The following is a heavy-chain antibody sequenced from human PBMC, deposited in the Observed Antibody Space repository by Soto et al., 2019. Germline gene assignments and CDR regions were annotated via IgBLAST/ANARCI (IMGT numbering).Heavy chain of an antibody. CDR2: IIPIFGTA. CDR1: GGTFSSYA. J-gene: IGHJ6*02. Sequence: ASVKVSCKASGGTFSSYAISWVRQAPGQGLEWMGGIIPIFGTANYAQKFQGRVTITADKSTSTAYMELSSLRSEDTAVYYCATTPYYYDSSTYYYYGMDVWGQGTTVTVSS. D-gene: IGHD3-22*01. V-gene: IGHV1-69*06. CDR3: ATTPYYYDSSTYYYYGMDV.